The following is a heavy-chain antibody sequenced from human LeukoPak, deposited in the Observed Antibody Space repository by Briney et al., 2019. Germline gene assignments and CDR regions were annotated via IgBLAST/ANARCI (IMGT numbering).Heavy chain of an antibody. D-gene: IGHD3-10*01. J-gene: IGHJ5*02. V-gene: IGHV4-39*07. CDR2: IYYTGST. CDR3: ARGLTMVRGVINWFDP. CDR1: GASISSSSYY. Sequence: SETLSLTCTVSGASISSSSYYWGWIRQPPGKGLAWIGSIYYTGSTYYNPSLKSRVTISVDTSKNQFSLKLSSVTAADTAVYYCARGLTMVRGVINWFDPWGQGTLVTVSS.